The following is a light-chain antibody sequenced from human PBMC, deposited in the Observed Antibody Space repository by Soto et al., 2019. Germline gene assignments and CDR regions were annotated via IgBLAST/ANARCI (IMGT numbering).Light chain of an antibody. V-gene: IGKV1-33*01. Sequence: IQMTQSPSSLSASVGDRVTITCQASQDISKNLNWYQQKPGKAPKLLIYDASSLPTGVPSRFSGSGSATHFTVSISSLQPEDMATYYCQQYDNLLPITFGQGTRLEIK. CDR1: QDISKN. CDR3: QQYDNLLPIT. CDR2: DAS. J-gene: IGKJ5*01.